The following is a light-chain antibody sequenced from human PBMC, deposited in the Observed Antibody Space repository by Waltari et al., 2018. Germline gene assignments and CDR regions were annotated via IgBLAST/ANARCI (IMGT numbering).Light chain of an antibody. V-gene: IGLV2-8*01. CDR1: SSDVGASHF. CDR3: SSYAGSNNLV. CDR2: EVT. J-gene: IGLJ3*02. Sequence: QSALTQPPSASGSPGQPVTLSCTGSSSDVGASHFVSGYQHPPGKAPKPMISEVTKRPSGVPDRFSGSKSGNTASLTVSRLQAEDEADYYCSSYAGSNNLVFGGGTKLTVL.